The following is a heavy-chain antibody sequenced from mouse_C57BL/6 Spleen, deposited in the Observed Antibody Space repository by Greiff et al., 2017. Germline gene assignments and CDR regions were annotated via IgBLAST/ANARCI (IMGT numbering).Heavy chain of an antibody. Sequence: LVESGPELVKPGASVKISCKASGYSFTDYNMNWVKQSNGKSLEWIGVINPNYGTTSYNQKFKGKATLTVDQSSSTAYMQLNSLTSEDSAVYYCAREGIYYYGSSLYYYAMDYWGQGTSVTVSS. CDR2: INPNYGTT. J-gene: IGHJ4*01. CDR3: AREGIYYYGSSLYYYAMDY. V-gene: IGHV1-39*01. CDR1: GYSFTDYN. D-gene: IGHD1-1*01.